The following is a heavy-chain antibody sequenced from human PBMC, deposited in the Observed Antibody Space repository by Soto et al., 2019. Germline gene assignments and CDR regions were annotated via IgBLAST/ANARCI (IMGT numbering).Heavy chain of an antibody. CDR1: GDTISSDY. CDR3: SNRLKYGSVTSPWDY. Sequence: PSETLSLTCSVSGDTISSDYWNWIRQPPVNRLEFIGYISYTVSTNYNPSLRSRFTISLDTSKNHFSLKLISVTAADTAVYYCSNRLKYGSVTSPWDYWGPGTLVTVSS. J-gene: IGHJ4*02. CDR2: ISYTVST. V-gene: IGHV4-59*01. D-gene: IGHD3-10*01.